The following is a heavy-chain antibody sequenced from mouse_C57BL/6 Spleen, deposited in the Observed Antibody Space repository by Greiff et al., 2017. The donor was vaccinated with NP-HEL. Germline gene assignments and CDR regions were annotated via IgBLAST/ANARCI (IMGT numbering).Heavy chain of an antibody. J-gene: IGHJ4*01. D-gene: IGHD1-1*01. CDR3: ASDYGSLYAMDY. CDR1: GYAFSSSW. CDR2: IYPGDGDT. V-gene: IGHV1-82*01. Sequence: QVQLQQSGPELVKPGASVKISCKASGYAFSSSWMNWVKQRPGKGLEWIGRIYPGDGDTNYNGKFKGKATLTADKSSSTAYMELRSLTSEDSAVYYCASDYGSLYAMDYWGQGTSVTVSS.